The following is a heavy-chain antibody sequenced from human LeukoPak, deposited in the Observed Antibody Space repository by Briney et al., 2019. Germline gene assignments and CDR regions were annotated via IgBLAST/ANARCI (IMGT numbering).Heavy chain of an antibody. CDR3: AGGINYDFWSGYSNFDY. V-gene: IGHV4-38-2*02. D-gene: IGHD3-3*01. CDR2: IYHSGST. Sequence: SETLSLTCTVPGYSISSGYYWGWIRQPPGKGLEWIGSIYHSGSTYYNPSLKSRVTISVDTSKNQFSLKLSSVTAADTAVYYCAGGINYDFWSGYSNFDYWGQGTLVTVSS. J-gene: IGHJ4*02. CDR1: GYSISSGYY.